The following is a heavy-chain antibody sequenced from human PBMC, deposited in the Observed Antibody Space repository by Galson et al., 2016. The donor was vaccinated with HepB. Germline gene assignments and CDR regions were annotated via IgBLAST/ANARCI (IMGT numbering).Heavy chain of an antibody. V-gene: IGHV3-23*01. CDR1: GFTFSSYN. CDR3: ARCERYGSGWYGKNDY. J-gene: IGHJ4*02. D-gene: IGHD6-13*01. Sequence: SLRLSCAASGFTFSSYNMTWVRQAPGKGLEWVSAGYGGGGGPHYADSGKGRFTMSRDISRNTLYLQMNSLRAEDTAVYYCARCERYGSGWYGKNDYWGQGTLVTVSS. CDR2: GYGGGGGP.